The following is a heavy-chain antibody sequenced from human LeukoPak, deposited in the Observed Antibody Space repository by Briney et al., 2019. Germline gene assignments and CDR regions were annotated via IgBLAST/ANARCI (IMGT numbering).Heavy chain of an antibody. CDR2: VSSSGSTI. Sequence: PGGSLRLSCAASGFTFSDYYMSWIRPAPGKGLERVSYVSSSGSTIYYADSVKGRFTISRDNPKDSLYLQMNSLRADDTAIYYCAAEIYCIGGSCFSFDYWGQGALVTVSS. V-gene: IGHV3-11*04. CDR1: GFTFSDYY. J-gene: IGHJ4*02. CDR3: AAEIYCIGGSCFSFDY. D-gene: IGHD2-15*01.